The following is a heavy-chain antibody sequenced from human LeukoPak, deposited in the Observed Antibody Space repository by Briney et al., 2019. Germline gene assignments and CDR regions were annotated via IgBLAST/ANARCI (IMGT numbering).Heavy chain of an antibody. J-gene: IGHJ4*02. CDR2: INYRGNT. Sequence: SETLSLTCTVSGGSISSSSYYWGWIRQPPGKGLDWIGIINYRGNTYYNPSLKSRVTISVDTSKNQFSLKLSSVTAADTAIFYCASGYFVHTFDFWGQGTLGTVSS. CDR1: GGSISSSSYY. D-gene: IGHD2-2*03. CDR3: ASGYFVHTFDF. V-gene: IGHV4-39*01.